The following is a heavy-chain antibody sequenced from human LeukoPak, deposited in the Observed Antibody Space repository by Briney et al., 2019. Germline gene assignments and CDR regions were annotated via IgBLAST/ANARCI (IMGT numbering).Heavy chain of an antibody. V-gene: IGHV1-69*04. J-gene: IGHJ4*02. CDR2: IIPILGIA. CDR3: TRAYCSSTSCYRFDY. D-gene: IGHD2-2*02. CDR1: GGTFSSYA. Sequence: SVKVSCKASGGTFSSYAISWVRQAPGQGLEWMGRIIPILGIANYAQKFQGRVTITADKSTSTAYMELSSLRSEDTAVYYCTRAYCSSTSCYRFDYWGQGTLVTVSS.